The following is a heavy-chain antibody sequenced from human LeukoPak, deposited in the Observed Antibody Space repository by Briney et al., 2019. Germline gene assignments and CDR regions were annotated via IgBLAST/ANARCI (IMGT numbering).Heavy chain of an antibody. V-gene: IGHV3-49*04. J-gene: IGHJ4*02. CDR3: TRTYYDSSGYLFDY. D-gene: IGHD3-22*01. CDR2: IRTKAYGGTT. Sequence: GGSLRLSCTASGFTSGFTFGDYAMSWVRQAPGKGLEWVGFIRTKAYGGTTEYAASVKGRFTISRDGSKSIAYLQMDSLKTEDTAVYYCTRTYYDSSGYLFDYWGQGTLVTVSS. CDR1: GFTSGFTFGDYA.